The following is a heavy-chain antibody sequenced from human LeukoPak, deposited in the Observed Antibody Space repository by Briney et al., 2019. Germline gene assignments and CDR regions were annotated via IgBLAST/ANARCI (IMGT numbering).Heavy chain of an antibody. J-gene: IGHJ4*02. CDR2: ISSTSADI. V-gene: IGHV3-21*05. CDR1: GFIFSNHG. Sequence: GGSLRLSCTASGFIFSNHGMNWVRQAPGKGLEWISYISSTSADIYYVDSVKGRFTISRDNAKNSLYLRMNSLRAEDTAIYYCARRGPYFDYWGQGILVTVSS. D-gene: IGHD3-10*01. CDR3: ARRGPYFDY.